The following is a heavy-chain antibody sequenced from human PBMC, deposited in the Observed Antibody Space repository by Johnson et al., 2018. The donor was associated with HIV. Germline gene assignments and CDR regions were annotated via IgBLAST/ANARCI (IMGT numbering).Heavy chain of an antibody. CDR1: GFTFNRYG. J-gene: IGHJ3*02. D-gene: IGHD6-19*01. CDR2: ISWNSGSI. Sequence: VQLVESGGGVVQPGRSLRLSCAASGFTFNRYGMHWVRQAPGKGLEWVSGISWNSGSIGYADSVKGRFTISRDNAKNSLYLQMNNLRAEDTAVYYCARAIDQGYSSGWSSDVYDIWGQGTMVTVSA. CDR3: ARAIDQGYSSGWSSDVYDI. V-gene: IGHV3-9*01.